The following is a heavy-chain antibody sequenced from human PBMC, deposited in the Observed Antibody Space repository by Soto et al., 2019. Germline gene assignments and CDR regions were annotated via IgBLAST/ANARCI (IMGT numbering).Heavy chain of an antibody. V-gene: IGHV4-39*01. CDR2: IYYSGST. CDR3: ATGSGSYYYYYCGMDV. D-gene: IGHD3-10*01. CDR1: GGSISSSSYY. J-gene: IGHJ6*02. Sequence: SETLSLTCTVSGGSISSSSYYWGWIRQPPGKGLEWIGSIYYSGSTYYNPSLKSRVTISVDTSKNQFSLKLSSVTAADTAVYYCATGSGSYYYYYCGMDVWGQGTTVTVSS.